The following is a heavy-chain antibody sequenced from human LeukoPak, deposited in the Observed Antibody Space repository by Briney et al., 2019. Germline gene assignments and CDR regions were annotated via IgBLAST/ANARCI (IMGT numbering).Heavy chain of an antibody. CDR1: GFSFHRHL. Sequence: GGAERLPYAPCGFSFHRHLMRGVRPAPGRGVEWVATIRKDGSVTHYVDCVKGRFIISRDNHKDSLSLQMNSLRDEDTAMYYCARLLGDSTIYDLWSQGTLVTVSS. V-gene: IGHV3-7*01. J-gene: IGHJ5*02. CDR3: ARLLGDSTIYDL. CDR2: IRKDGSVT. D-gene: IGHD3-16*01.